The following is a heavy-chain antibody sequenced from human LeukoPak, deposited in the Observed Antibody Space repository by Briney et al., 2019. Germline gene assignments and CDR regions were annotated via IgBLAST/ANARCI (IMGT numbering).Heavy chain of an antibody. D-gene: IGHD3-10*01. CDR3: AKRLYYGSGPLDT. CDR1: GFSFSNYD. CDR2: LSDSGGST. J-gene: IGHJ3*01. V-gene: IGHV3-23*01. Sequence: SGGSLRLSCAASGFSFSNYDMSWVRQAPGKGLDWVSTLSDSGGSTYYAASVKGRFTISRDNSKNTLYLQMSSLRAEDTAIYFCAKRLYYGSGPLDTWGQGTTVTVSS.